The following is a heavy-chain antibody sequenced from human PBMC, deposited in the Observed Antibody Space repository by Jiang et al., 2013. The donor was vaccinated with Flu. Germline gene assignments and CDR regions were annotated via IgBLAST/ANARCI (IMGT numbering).Heavy chain of an antibody. Sequence: LVWVSRINPEGSFTSYPDSVKGRFTISRDNAKNTLSLQMNSLRVEDTGVYYCVRAGPTAVYWGQGILVTVSS. J-gene: IGHJ4*02. CDR2: INPEGSFT. CDR3: VRAGPTAVY. V-gene: IGHV3-74*01.